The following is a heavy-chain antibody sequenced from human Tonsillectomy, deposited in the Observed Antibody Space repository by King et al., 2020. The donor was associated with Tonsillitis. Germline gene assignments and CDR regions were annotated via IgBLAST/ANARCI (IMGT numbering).Heavy chain of an antibody. J-gene: IGHJ1*01. V-gene: IGHV3-21*01. CDR3: ARIISLNHF. CDR2: ISSSSRYI. Sequence: VQLVESGGGLVKPGGSLRLSCAASGFTFSSFSMNWVRQAPGKGLEWVSYISSSSRYIYYADSVKGRFTISRDNDKNSLYLQMNSLRAEDTAVYYCARIISLNHFGGQGTLLTVSS. CDR1: GFTFSSFS.